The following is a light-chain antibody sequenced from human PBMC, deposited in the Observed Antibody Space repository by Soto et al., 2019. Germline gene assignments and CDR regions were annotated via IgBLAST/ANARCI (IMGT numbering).Light chain of an antibody. V-gene: IGKV3-20*01. J-gene: IGKJ2*01. CDR2: ATS. CDR1: QSISSDS. CDR3: QRNA. Sequence: EIVLTQSPGTLSLSPGERATLSCRASQSISSDSLAWYQQKPGQPPRLLIYATSSRATGIPDRFRGSGSGTAFTLTISRLEPEDFAVYYCQRNAFGQGTKLEI.